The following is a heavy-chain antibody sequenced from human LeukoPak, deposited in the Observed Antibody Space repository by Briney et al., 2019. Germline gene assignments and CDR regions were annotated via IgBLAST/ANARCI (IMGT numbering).Heavy chain of an antibody. J-gene: IGHJ4*02. V-gene: IGHV3-74*01. CDR1: GFPFSSYW. CDR2: IKTDGSDR. CDR3: IRDFLTVTTNDY. Sequence: PGGSLRLSCVASGFPFSSYWMTWVRKAPGKGLVWDSGIKTDGSDRRFADFVTGRFTISRDNAKNTLFLQMNSLRAEDTAVYYCIRDFLTVTTNDYWGQGTLVTVSS. D-gene: IGHD4-11*01.